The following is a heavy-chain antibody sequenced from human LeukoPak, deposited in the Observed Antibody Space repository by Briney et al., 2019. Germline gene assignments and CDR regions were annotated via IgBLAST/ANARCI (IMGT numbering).Heavy chain of an antibody. D-gene: IGHD6-19*01. CDR2: ISGSGGST. Sequence: EGSLRLSCAASGFTFSSYAMSWVRQAPGKGLEWISAISGSGGSTYYADSVKGRFTISRDNSKNTLYLQMNSLRAEDTAVYYCAKIPYSSGWVQNWFDPWGQGTLVTVSS. V-gene: IGHV3-23*01. CDR1: GFTFSSYA. J-gene: IGHJ5*02. CDR3: AKIPYSSGWVQNWFDP.